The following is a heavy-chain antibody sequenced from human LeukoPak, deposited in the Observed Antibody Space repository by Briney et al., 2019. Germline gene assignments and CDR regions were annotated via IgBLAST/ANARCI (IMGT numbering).Heavy chain of an antibody. CDR2: ISYDGSNK. V-gene: IGHV3-30*18. CDR3: AKRGGRMNTDLRGAFDY. Sequence: GGSLRLSCAASGFTISSYGMHWVRQAPGKGLEWVAVISYDGSNKYYADSVKGRFTISRDNSKNTLYLQMNSPRAEDTAVYYCAKRGGRMNTDLRGAFDYWGQGTLVTVSS. D-gene: IGHD3-16*01. J-gene: IGHJ4*02. CDR1: GFTISSYG.